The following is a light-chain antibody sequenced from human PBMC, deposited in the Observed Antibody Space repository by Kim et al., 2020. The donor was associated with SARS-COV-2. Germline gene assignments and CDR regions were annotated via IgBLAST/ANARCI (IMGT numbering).Light chain of an antibody. Sequence: GQSITISCTGTSRDIGLYNYVSWYQCQPGEAPKLIIYDVTKRPSGVSFRFSASKSGNTASLTISGLQGEDEADYYCSSFASSGIVIFGGGTQLTVL. CDR2: DVT. CDR3: SSFASSGIVI. J-gene: IGLJ2*01. CDR1: SRDIGLYNY. V-gene: IGLV2-14*03.